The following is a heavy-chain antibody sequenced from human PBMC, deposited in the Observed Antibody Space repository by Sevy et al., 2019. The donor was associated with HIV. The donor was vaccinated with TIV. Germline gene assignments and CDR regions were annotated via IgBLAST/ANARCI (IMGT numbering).Heavy chain of an antibody. CDR3: ARAQGSIAARFYYYYYMDV. Sequence: GGSLRLSCAASGFTFSSYDMHWVRQAKGKGLEWVSAIGTAGDTYYPGSVKGRFTISRENAKNSLYLQMNSLRAGDTAVYYCARAQGSIAARFYYYYYMDVWGKGTTVTVSS. D-gene: IGHD6-6*01. CDR2: IGTAGDT. CDR1: GFTFSSYD. V-gene: IGHV3-13*01. J-gene: IGHJ6*03.